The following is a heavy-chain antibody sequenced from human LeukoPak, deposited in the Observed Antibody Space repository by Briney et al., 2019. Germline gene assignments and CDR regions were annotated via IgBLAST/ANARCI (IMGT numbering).Heavy chain of an antibody. D-gene: IGHD3-10*01. Sequence: RGSLRLSCAASGFTFSSYAMIWVRQAPGKGLEWVSLISDSGTSTYYPDSVKGRFTISRDNSKNTVYLQMNSLRAEDTAVYYCAKGVSGYSSGSPFEYWGQGTLVTVSS. CDR1: GFTFSSYA. CDR2: ISDSGTST. J-gene: IGHJ4*02. CDR3: AKGVSGYSSGSPFEY. V-gene: IGHV3-23*01.